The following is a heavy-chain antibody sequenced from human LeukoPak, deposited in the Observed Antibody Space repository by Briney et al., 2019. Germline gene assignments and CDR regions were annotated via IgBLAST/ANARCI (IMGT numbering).Heavy chain of an antibody. CDR1: GGSISSYY. V-gene: IGHV4-59*01. J-gene: IGHJ4*02. D-gene: IGHD6-6*01. CDR2: IYYSGST. CDR3: ARAYSSSSSYYFDY. Sequence: KASETLSLTCTVSGGSISSYYWSWIRQPPGEGLEWIGYIYYSGSTNYNPSLKSRVTISVDTSKNQFSLKLSSVTAADTAVYYCARAYSSSSSYYFDYWGQGTLVTVSS.